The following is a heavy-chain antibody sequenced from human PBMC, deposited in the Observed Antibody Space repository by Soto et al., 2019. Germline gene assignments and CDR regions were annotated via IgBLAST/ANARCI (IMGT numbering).Heavy chain of an antibody. CDR3: TRGRYYDSSGYSYGMDV. J-gene: IGHJ6*02. CDR1: GFTFGDYA. V-gene: IGHV3-49*03. D-gene: IGHD3-22*01. CDR2: IRSKAYGGTT. Sequence: SLRLSCTASGFTFGDYAMSWFRQAPGKGLEWVGFIRSKAYGGTTEYAASVKGRFTISRDDSKSIAYLQMNSLKTEDTAVYYCTRGRYYDSSGYSYGMDVWGQGTTVTVSS.